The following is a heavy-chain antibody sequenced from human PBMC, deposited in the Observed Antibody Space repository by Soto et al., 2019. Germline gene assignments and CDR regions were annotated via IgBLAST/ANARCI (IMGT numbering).Heavy chain of an antibody. J-gene: IGHJ6*02. CDR2: IGIGSSTK. Sequence: PGGSLRLSCAASGFTFRNYGMNWVRQAPGKGLEWVSYIGIGSSTKYYADSVKGRFTISRDNAKNSLYLQMNSLRAEDTAVYYCARSPPGGYHYYYGLDVWGQGTTVTVSS. D-gene: IGHD3-22*01. CDR1: GFTFRNYG. V-gene: IGHV3-48*01. CDR3: ARSPPGGYHYYYGLDV.